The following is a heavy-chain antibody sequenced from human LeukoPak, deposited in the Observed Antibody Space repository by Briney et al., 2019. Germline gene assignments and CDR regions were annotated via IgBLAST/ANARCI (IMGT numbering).Heavy chain of an antibody. CDR2: ISGSGGST. CDR3: AREKGYDSSGYYSYYFDY. V-gene: IGHV3-23*01. Sequence: GGSLRLSCAASGFTLSSYAMSWVRQAPGKGLEWVSAISGSGGSTYYADSVKGRFTISRDNSKNTLYLQMNSLRAEDTAVYYCAREKGYDSSGYYSYYFDYWGQGTLVTVSS. D-gene: IGHD3-22*01. CDR1: GFTLSSYA. J-gene: IGHJ4*02.